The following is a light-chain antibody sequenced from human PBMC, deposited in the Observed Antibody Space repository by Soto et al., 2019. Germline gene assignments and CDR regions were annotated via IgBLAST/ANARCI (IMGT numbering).Light chain of an antibody. CDR2: GAF. Sequence: EIVLTQSPGTLSLSPGERATLSCRASQSVSNNYLAWYQQKSGQAPRLLIYGAFSRANGIPVRFSGSASGTDFTLIISRLEPEDVAVYYCPQYCSLPKMFXQGTKVDIK. CDR3: PQYCSLPKM. CDR1: QSVSNNY. J-gene: IGKJ1*01. V-gene: IGKV3-20*01.